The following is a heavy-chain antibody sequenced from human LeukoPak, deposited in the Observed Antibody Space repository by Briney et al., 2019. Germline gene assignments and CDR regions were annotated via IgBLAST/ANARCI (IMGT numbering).Heavy chain of an antibody. V-gene: IGHV4-61*02. J-gene: IGHJ1*01. D-gene: IGHD4-17*01. Sequence: SETLSLTCTVSGESITSGQYYWSWIRQSAVKGLEWIGRFYISGFTNYNPSLKSRVTISLDRSRNQFFLNLTSVTAADTAVYYCARVDYGDSFQLWGQGTLVIVSS. CDR2: FYISGFT. CDR1: GESITSGQYY. CDR3: ARVDYGDSFQL.